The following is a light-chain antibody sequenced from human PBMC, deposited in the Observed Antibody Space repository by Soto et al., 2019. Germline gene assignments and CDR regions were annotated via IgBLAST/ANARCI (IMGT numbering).Light chain of an antibody. J-gene: IGLJ1*01. CDR3: SSYAGSNNLV. CDR1: SSDVGGYNY. CDR2: EVS. V-gene: IGLV2-8*01. Sequence: QSVLTQPPSASGSPGQSGTISCTGTSSDVGGYNYVSWYQQHPGKAPNLMIYEVSKRPSAVSHRFSGSKSGNTASLTVSGLQAEDAADSYCSSYAGSNNLVFGTGTKVNVL.